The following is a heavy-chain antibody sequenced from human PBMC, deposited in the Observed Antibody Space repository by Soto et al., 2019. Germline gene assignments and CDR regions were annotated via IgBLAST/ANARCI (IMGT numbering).Heavy chain of an antibody. D-gene: IGHD3-9*01. CDR3: ATTLVTIRGLFGFDF. CDR2: IYYSGST. J-gene: IGHJ4*02. CDR1: GGSISNYY. V-gene: IGHV4-59*08. Sequence: QVQLQESGPGLVKPSETLSLTCTVSGGSISNYYWSWIRQSPGKGLEWIGYIYYSGSTNYNPSLKSRVTISLDTSKNQFSLKLSSVTAADTAVYYCATTLVTIRGLFGFDFWGQGNLVTVSS.